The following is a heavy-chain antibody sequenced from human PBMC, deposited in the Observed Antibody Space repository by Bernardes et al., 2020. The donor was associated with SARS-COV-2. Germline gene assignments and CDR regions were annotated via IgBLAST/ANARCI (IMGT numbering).Heavy chain of an antibody. CDR3: AKLFDIRGGTGLDP. V-gene: IGHV3-21*01. D-gene: IGHD3-9*01. J-gene: IGHJ5*02. CDR1: GFTFSDYT. Sequence: GGSLRVSCAASGFTFSDYTMNWVRQAPGKGLEWVASITRSSYISYADSVKGRFTVSRDNAKNSLYLQMNSLRAEDTAVYYCAKLFDIRGGTGLDPWGQGTLVTVSS. CDR2: ITRSSYI.